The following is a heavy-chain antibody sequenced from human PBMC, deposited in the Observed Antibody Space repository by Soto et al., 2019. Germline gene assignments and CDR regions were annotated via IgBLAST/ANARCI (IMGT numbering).Heavy chain of an antibody. V-gene: IGHV1-18*01. Sequence: GASVKVSCKASGYTFTSYGISWVRQAPGQGLEWMGWISAYNGNTNYAQKLQGRVTMTTDTSTSTAYMELRSLRSDDTAVYYCARVVLWFGELTQQQKNWFDPWGQGTLVTVSS. CDR1: GYTFTSYG. CDR2: ISAYNGNT. D-gene: IGHD3-10*01. CDR3: ARVVLWFGELTQQQKNWFDP. J-gene: IGHJ5*02.